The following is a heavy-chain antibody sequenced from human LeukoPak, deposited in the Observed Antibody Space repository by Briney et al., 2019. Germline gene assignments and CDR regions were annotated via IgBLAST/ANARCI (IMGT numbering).Heavy chain of an antibody. CDR3: ARGGTSGSLIY. V-gene: IGHV3-64*04. D-gene: IGHD1-26*01. Sequence: GGSLRLSCSASGFTFSSYAMHWVRQAPGKGLEYVSAISSNGGSTYYADSVKGRFTISRDNAKNTLYLQMNSLRAEDTALYYCARGGTSGSLIYWGQGTLVTVSS. CDR2: ISSNGGST. J-gene: IGHJ4*02. CDR1: GFTFSSYA.